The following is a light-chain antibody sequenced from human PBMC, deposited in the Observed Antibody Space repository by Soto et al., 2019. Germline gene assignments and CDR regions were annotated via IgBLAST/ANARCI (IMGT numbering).Light chain of an antibody. J-gene: IGKJ1*01. Sequence: EIVMTQSPATLSVSPGERATLPCRASQSVSSKLAWYQQKPGQAPRLLIYAASTRATGIPARFSGTGSGTEFTLTISSLQSEDFALYYCQQYNDWPLTFGQGTKVDIK. CDR1: QSVSSK. V-gene: IGKV3-15*01. CDR3: QQYNDWPLT. CDR2: AAS.